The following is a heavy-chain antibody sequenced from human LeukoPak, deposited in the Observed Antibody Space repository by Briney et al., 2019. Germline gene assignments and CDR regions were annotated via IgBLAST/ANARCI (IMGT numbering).Heavy chain of an antibody. CDR1: GYTFTSNY. CDR3: ARASGSSAVPFDY. V-gene: IGHV1-46*01. Sequence: ASVRVSCTASGYTFTSNYMHWVRQAPGQGLEWMGVIAPSSGTTIYAQKFQGRVTMTRDTSTSTLYMELSSLTSEDTAVYYCARASGSSAVPFDYWGQGTLVTVSS. J-gene: IGHJ4*02. D-gene: IGHD3-10*01. CDR2: IAPSSGTT.